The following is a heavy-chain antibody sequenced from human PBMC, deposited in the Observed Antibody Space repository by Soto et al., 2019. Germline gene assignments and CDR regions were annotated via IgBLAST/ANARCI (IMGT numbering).Heavy chain of an antibody. D-gene: IGHD1-1*01. CDR2: TYYRSKWYN. Sequence: SQTLSLTCGISGDSVSSNSAAWNWIRQSPSRGLEWLGRTYYRSKWYNGNAVSVKSRITINPDTSKNQFSLQLNSVTPEERAVYYCARDTDELYYFDYWGQGTLVTVS. CDR3: ARDTDELYYFDY. CDR1: GDSVSSNSAA. J-gene: IGHJ4*02. V-gene: IGHV6-1*01.